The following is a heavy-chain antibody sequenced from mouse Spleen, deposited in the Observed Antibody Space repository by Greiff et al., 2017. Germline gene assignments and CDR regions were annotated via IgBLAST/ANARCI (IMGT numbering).Heavy chain of an antibody. CDR3: ARGGIYYDYSGYYFDY. V-gene: IGHV1-80*01. CDR1: GYAFSSYW. J-gene: IGHJ2*01. CDR2: IYPGDGDT. Sequence: VKLMESGAELVRPGSSVKISCKASGYAFSSYWMNWVKQRPGQGLEWIGQIYPGDGDTNYNGKFKGKATLTADKSSSTAYMQLSSLTSEDSAVYFCARGGIYYDYSGYYFDYWGQGTTLTVSS. D-gene: IGHD2-4*01.